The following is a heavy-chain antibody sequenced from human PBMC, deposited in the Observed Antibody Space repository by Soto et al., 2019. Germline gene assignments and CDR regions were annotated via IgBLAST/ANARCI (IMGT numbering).Heavy chain of an antibody. CDR2: ISYDGSNK. CDR1: GFTFSSYA. Sequence: QVQLVESGGGVVQPGRSLRLSCAASGFTFSSYAMHWVRQAPGKGLEWVAVISYDGSNKYYADSVKGRFTISRDNSKNTLYRQMNSLRAEDTAVYYCARGGIVVVIPSAFDIWGQGTMVTVAS. V-gene: IGHV3-30-3*01. J-gene: IGHJ3*02. CDR3: ARGGIVVVIPSAFDI. D-gene: IGHD3-22*01.